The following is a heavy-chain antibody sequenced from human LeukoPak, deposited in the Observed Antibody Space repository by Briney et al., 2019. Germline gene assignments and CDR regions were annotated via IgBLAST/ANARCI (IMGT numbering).Heavy chain of an antibody. CDR2: IYFSGST. J-gene: IGHJ4*02. Sequence: PSETLSLTCTVSGGSISSYFWSWIRQPAGKGLEWIGRIYFSGSTNYNPSLKSRVTISVDTSKNQFSLKLNSVTAADTAVYYCARGYDYWGQGTLVTVSS. CDR3: ARGYDY. V-gene: IGHV4-4*07. CDR1: GGSISSYF.